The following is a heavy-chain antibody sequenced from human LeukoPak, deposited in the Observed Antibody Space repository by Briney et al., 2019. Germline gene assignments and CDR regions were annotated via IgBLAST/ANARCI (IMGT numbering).Heavy chain of an antibody. V-gene: IGHV3-21*01. D-gene: IGHD3-22*01. Sequence: GGSLRLSCAASGFTFSSYSMNWVRQAPGKGLEWVSSISSSSSYIYYADSVKGRFTISRDNAKNSLYLQMNSLRAEDTAVYYCARGMKLYYYDSSGLDYWGQGTLVTVSS. CDR3: ARGMKLYYYDSSGLDY. CDR1: GFTFSSYS. CDR2: ISSSSSYI. J-gene: IGHJ4*02.